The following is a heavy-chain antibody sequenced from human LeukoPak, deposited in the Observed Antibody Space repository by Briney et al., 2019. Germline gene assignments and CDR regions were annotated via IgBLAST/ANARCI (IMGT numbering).Heavy chain of an antibody. Sequence: ASVKVSCKASGYTFTSYYMHWVRQAPGQGLEWMGIINPSGGSTSYAQKFQGRVTMTRDMSTSTVYMELSSLRSEDTAVCYCAMGKVEMATITGSWGQGTLVTVSS. CDR1: GYTFTSYY. CDR2: INPSGGST. V-gene: IGHV1-46*03. J-gene: IGHJ4*02. CDR3: AMGKVEMATITGS. D-gene: IGHD5-24*01.